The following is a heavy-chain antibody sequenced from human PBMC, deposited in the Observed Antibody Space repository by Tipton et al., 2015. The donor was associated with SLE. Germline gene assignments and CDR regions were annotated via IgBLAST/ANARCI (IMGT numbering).Heavy chain of an antibody. CDR2: IYSSGDR. J-gene: IGHJ5*02. CDR1: GGSISFDY. CDR3: ARDMWNDSDGGPHGPRTRFDP. D-gene: IGHD1-1*01. V-gene: IGHV4-4*07. Sequence: TLSLTCTVSGGSISFDYWSWIRQSAGGGLEWIERIYSSGDRDYNPSLRSRVTMSIDASQNRVSLRLKSVSAADTAVYYCARDMWNDSDGGPHGPRTRFDPWGQGTLVTV.